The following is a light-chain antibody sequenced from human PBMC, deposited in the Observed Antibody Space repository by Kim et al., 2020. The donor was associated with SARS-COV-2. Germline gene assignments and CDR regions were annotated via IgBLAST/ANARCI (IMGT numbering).Light chain of an antibody. J-gene: IGKJ2*01. V-gene: IGKV3-20*01. Sequence: SPGEGATLSGGASQGVGDNYMAWYQHKPGQSHRLLIYGASRRASGVPDRFSGGGSETEFTLTNGRLEPEDFAVYYCQRYGGSPPYTFSQGTKMEI. CDR2: GAS. CDR3: QRYGGSPPYT. CDR1: QGVGDNY.